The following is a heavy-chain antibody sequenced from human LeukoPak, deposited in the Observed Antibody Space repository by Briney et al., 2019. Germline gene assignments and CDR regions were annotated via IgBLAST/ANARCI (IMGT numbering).Heavy chain of an antibody. CDR3: AKEGSNGDFDY. V-gene: IGHV3-30*18. J-gene: IGHJ4*02. Sequence: GSLRLSCAASGFTFSSYDMHWVRQAPGKGLEWVTVISYDGSNKYYGDSVKGRFTISRDNSKNTLYLKMNSLRAEDTAVYYCAKEGSNGDFDYWGQGTLVTVSS. CDR2: ISYDGSNK. CDR1: GFTFSSYD. D-gene: IGHD1-26*01.